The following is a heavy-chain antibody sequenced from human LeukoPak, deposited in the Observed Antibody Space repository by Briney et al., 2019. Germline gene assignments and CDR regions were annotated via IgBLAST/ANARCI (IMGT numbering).Heavy chain of an antibody. V-gene: IGHV3-23*01. Sequence: GGSLRLSCAASGFTFSSYAMSWVRQAPGKGLEWVSAISGSGGSTYYADSVKGRFTISRDNSKNTLYLQMNSLRAEDTAVYYCAKDGGWEGAPSLPIDYWGQGTLVTVSS. D-gene: IGHD1-26*01. CDR2: ISGSGGST. CDR1: GFTFSSYA. J-gene: IGHJ4*02. CDR3: AKDGGWEGAPSLPIDY.